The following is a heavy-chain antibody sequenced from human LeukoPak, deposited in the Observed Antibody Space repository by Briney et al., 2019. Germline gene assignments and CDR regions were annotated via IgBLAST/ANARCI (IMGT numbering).Heavy chain of an antibody. CDR2: ISGSGGST. Sequence: GGSLRLSCAASGFTFSSYAMSWVRQAPGKGLEWVSAISGSGGSTYYADSVKGRFTISRDNSKNTLYLQMNSQRAEDTAVYYCAKVPDYDFWSGYHFDYWGQGTLVTVSS. V-gene: IGHV3-23*01. CDR1: GFTFSSYA. J-gene: IGHJ4*02. D-gene: IGHD3-3*01. CDR3: AKVPDYDFWSGYHFDY.